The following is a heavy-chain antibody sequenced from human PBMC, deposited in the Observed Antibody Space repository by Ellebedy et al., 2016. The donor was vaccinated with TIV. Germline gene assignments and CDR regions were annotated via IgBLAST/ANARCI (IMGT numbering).Heavy chain of an antibody. J-gene: IGHJ6*02. V-gene: IGHV3-53*01. D-gene: IGHD1-26*01. CDR2: IYSGGST. CDR3: AREKWEPTATYGMDV. CDR1: GFSVSNIY. Sequence: GGSLRLXXAASGFSVSNIYMSWVRQAPRKGLEWVSVIYSGGSTYYGDSVKGRFTISRDNSTNTLYLQMNSLRVEDTAVYYCAREKWEPTATYGMDVWGQGTTVTVSS.